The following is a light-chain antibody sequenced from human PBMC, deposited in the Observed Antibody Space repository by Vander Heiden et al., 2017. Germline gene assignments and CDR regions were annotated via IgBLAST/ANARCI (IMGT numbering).Light chain of an antibody. Sequence: EIVLTQSQATLSLSPGERATLSCRASESVSSSYLAWYQQKPGQAPRLLIYGASSRATGIPDRFSGSGSGTDFTLTISRLEPEDFAVDYCQQYGSEPLTFGRGTKVEIK. CDR2: GAS. J-gene: IGKJ1*01. CDR3: QQYGSEPLT. CDR1: ESVSSSY. V-gene: IGKV3-20*01.